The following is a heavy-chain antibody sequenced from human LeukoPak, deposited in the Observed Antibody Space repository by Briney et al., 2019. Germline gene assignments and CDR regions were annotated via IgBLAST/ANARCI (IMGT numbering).Heavy chain of an antibody. V-gene: IGHV3-33*08. CDR3: ARKKRVDTDSIMVYYYYAMDV. Sequence: PGGSLRLSCAASGFTFSIYAMHWVRQAPGKGLEWVAVIWYDGSNKYYADSVKGRFTISRDNSKKTLYLQMNNLRAEDTAVYYCARKKRVDTDSIMVYYYYAMDVWGQGTTVTVSS. CDR2: IWYDGSNK. J-gene: IGHJ6*02. D-gene: IGHD5-18*01. CDR1: GFTFSIYA.